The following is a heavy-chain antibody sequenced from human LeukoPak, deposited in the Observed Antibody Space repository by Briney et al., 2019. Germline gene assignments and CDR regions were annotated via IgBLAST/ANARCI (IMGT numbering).Heavy chain of an antibody. Sequence: KTSQTLSLTCTVSGGSISSGGYYWSWIRQHPGKGPEWIGYIYYSGSTYYNPSLKSRVTISVDTSKNQFSLKLSSVTAADTAVYYCARERPGYCSGGSCYSNWFDPWGQGTLVTVSS. D-gene: IGHD2-15*01. CDR3: ARERPGYCSGGSCYSNWFDP. CDR2: IYYSGST. J-gene: IGHJ5*02. CDR1: GGSISSGGYY. V-gene: IGHV4-31*03.